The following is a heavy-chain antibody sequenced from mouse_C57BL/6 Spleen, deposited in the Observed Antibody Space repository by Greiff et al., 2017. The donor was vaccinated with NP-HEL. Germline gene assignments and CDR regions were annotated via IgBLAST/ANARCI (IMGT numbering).Heavy chain of an antibody. J-gene: IGHJ2*01. CDR3: ARGGLITTVVDD. V-gene: IGHV5-17*01. Sequence: EVKLMESGGGLVKPGGSLKLSCAASGFTFSDYGMHWVRQAPEQGLEWVAYISSGSSTIYYAHTVKGRFTISRDNAKNTLFLQMTRLRYEDTAMFYGARGGLITTVVDDWGQGTTLTVSS. CDR2: ISSGSSTI. D-gene: IGHD1-1*01. CDR1: GFTFSDYG.